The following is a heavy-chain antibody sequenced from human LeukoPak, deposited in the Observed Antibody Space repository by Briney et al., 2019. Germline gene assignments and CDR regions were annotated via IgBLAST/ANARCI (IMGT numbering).Heavy chain of an antibody. CDR3: ARDLRNIVVVPAARLGHYGMDV. CDR1: GFTFSSYW. D-gene: IGHD2-2*01. CDR2: IKQDGSEK. V-gene: IGHV3-7*03. J-gene: IGHJ6*04. Sequence: PGGSLRLSCAASGFTFSSYWMSWVRQAPGKGLEWVANIKQDGSEKNYVDSVKGRFTISRANAKNSLYLQMNSLRAEDTAVYYCARDLRNIVVVPAARLGHYGMDVWGKGTTVTVSS.